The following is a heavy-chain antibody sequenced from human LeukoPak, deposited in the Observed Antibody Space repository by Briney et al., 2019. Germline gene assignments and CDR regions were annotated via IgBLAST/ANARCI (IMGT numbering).Heavy chain of an antibody. CDR3: ATLPGFGYFDY. J-gene: IGHJ4*02. CDR1: GFTFSSYG. Sequence: GRSLRLSCAASGFTFSSYGMHWVRQAPGKGLEWVAVIWYDGSNKYYADSVKGRFTISRDNSKNTLYLQMNSLRAEDTAVYYCATLPGFGYFDYWGQGTLVTVSS. V-gene: IGHV3-33*01. CDR2: IWYDGSNK. D-gene: IGHD3-10*01.